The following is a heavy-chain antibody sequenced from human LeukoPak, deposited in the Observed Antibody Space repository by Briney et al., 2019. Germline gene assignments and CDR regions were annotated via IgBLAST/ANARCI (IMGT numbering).Heavy chain of an antibody. CDR1: GFTFRSYE. Sequence: GGSLRLSCAASGFTFRSYEMNWVRQAPGKGLEWVSYISSSGSTIYYADSVRGRFTISRDNAKNSLYLQMNSLRAEDTAVYYCASIVAVPAAISWGQGTLVTVSS. D-gene: IGHD2-2*02. V-gene: IGHV3-48*03. J-gene: IGHJ4*02. CDR2: ISSSGSTI. CDR3: ASIVAVPAAIS.